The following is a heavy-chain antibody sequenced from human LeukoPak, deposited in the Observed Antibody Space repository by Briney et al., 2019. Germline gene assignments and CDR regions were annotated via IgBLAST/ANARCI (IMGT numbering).Heavy chain of an antibody. CDR2: IYHSGNT. D-gene: IGHD6-13*01. Sequence: SETLSLTCNVSSDSITDYYWSWIRQPPGKGLEWIGFIYHSGNTNYNPSLASRVTLSLDTSKTQLSLRLISVTAADTAVYYCAREEGIAAAGALEYWGQGTLVTVSS. CDR1: SDSITDYY. CDR3: AREEGIAAAGALEY. J-gene: IGHJ4*02. V-gene: IGHV4-59*01.